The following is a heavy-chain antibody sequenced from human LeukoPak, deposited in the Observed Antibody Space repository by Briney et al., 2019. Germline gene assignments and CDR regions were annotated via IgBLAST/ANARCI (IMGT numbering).Heavy chain of an antibody. CDR1: GGSISSYY. J-gene: IGHJ5*02. CDR2: IYYSGST. D-gene: IGHD3-10*01. Sequence: SETLSLTCTVSGGSISSYYWTWIRQPPGKGLEWIGYIYYSGSTDYNPSLKSRVTISVDTSKNQFSLKVISVTAADTAVYYCARETTLHDYGSGSFSHWFDPWGQGILVTVSS. CDR3: ARETTLHDYGSGSFSHWFDP. V-gene: IGHV4-59*01.